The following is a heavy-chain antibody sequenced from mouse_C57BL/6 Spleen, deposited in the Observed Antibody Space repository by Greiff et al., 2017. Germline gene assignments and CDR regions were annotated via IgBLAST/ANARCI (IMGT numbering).Heavy chain of an antibody. Sequence: KLVESEGGLVQPGSSMKLSCTASGFTFSDYYMAWVRQVPEKGLEWVANINYDGSSTYYLDSLKSRFIISRDNAKNILYLQMSSLKSEDTATYYCARARGGTEYYFDYWGQGTTLTVSS. V-gene: IGHV5-16*01. CDR1: GFTFSDYY. CDR3: ARARGGTEYYFDY. J-gene: IGHJ2*01. CDR2: INYDGSST. D-gene: IGHD4-1*01.